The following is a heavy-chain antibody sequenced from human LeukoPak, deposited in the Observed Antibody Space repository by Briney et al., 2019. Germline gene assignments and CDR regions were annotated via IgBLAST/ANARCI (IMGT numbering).Heavy chain of an antibody. D-gene: IGHD3-16*01. J-gene: IGHJ3*02. Sequence: WETLSLTCTVSGGSISSSYWSWIRQPPGKGLEWIGEINHSGSTNYNPSLKSRVTISVDTSKNQFSLKLSSVTAADTAVYYCARENTVGGAFDIWGQGTMGTVSS. V-gene: IGHV4-34*01. CDR2: INHSGST. CDR3: ARENTVGGAFDI. CDR1: GGSISSSY.